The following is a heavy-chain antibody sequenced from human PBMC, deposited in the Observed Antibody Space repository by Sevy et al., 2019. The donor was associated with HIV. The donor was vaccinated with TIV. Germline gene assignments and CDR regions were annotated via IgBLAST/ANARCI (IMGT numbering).Heavy chain of an antibody. CDR2: ISYDGSNK. Sequence: GGSLRLSCAASGFTFSSYGMHWVRQAPGKGLEWVAVISYDGSNKYYADSVKGRFTISRDNSKNTLYLQMNSLRAEDTAVYYCAKDHPEKLWFGELLRYYYYYGMDVWGQGTTVTVS. CDR1: GFTFSSYG. CDR3: AKDHPEKLWFGELLRYYYYYGMDV. V-gene: IGHV3-30*18. J-gene: IGHJ6*02. D-gene: IGHD3-10*01.